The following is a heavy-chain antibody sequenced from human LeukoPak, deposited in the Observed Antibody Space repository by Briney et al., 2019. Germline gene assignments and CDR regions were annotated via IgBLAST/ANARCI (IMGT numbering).Heavy chain of an antibody. D-gene: IGHD7-27*01. Sequence: GESLKISCKGSAYRFTIYWIGWVRQMPRRGLEWIGIIYPGDSDIRYSPSFQGQVNISADKPISTAYLQWSSLKASDTAMYYCVRRTTGEYYFDYWGQGTLVTVSS. CDR1: AYRFTIYW. V-gene: IGHV5-51*01. J-gene: IGHJ4*02. CDR3: VRRTTGEYYFDY. CDR2: IYPGDSDI.